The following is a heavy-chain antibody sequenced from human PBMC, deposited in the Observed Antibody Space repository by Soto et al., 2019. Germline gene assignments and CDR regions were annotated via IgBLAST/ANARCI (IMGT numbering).Heavy chain of an antibody. CDR1: GYTFTSYG. J-gene: IGHJ6*02. CDR3: ARDVPRYCSSTSCYGGIRGYGMDV. D-gene: IGHD2-2*01. CDR2: ISAYNGNT. Sequence: GASVKVCCKASGYTFTSYGMRWVRQAPEQGLEWMGWISAYNGNTNYAQKLQGRVTMTTDTSTSTAYMELRSLRSDDTAVYYCARDVPRYCSSTSCYGGIRGYGMDVWGQGTTVTVSS. V-gene: IGHV1-18*01.